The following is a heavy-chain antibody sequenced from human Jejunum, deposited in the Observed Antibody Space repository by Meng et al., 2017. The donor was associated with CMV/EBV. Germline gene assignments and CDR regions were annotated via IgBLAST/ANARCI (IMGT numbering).Heavy chain of an antibody. J-gene: IGHJ4*02. Sequence: LQEPGPGLVKPSETLSLPCHVSGGSISSSNYYWGWIRQPPGKGLEWIGSIYYSGSTYYNPSLKSRVTISVDTSKNQFSLKLSSVTAADTAVHYCARENSGYDYWGQGTLVTVSS. V-gene: IGHV4-39*07. CDR1: GGSISSSNYY. CDR2: IYYSGST. CDR3: ARENSGYDY. D-gene: IGHD5-12*01.